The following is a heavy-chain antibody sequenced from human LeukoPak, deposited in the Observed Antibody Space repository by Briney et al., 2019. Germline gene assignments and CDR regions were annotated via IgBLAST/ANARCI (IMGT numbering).Heavy chain of an antibody. V-gene: IGHV5-51*01. J-gene: IGHJ4*02. D-gene: IGHD3-22*01. CDR3: ATMGGDSSGYYYGPAY. Sequence: GESLKISCKGSGYSFTSYWIGWVRQMPGKGLEWMGIIYPGDSDSRYSPSFQGQVTISADKSISTAYLQWSSLKASDTAMYYCATMGGDSSGYYYGPAYWGQGTLVTVSS. CDR1: GYSFTSYW. CDR2: IYPGDSDS.